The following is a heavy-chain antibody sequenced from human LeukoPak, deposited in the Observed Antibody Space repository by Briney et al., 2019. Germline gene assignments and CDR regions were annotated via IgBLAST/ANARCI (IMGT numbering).Heavy chain of an antibody. D-gene: IGHD2-21*02. CDR3: ARWVTEYYFDY. V-gene: IGHV4-59*01. CDR2: IYYSGST. Sequence: PSETLSLTCTVSGGSISSYYWSWIRQPPGKGLEWIGYIYYSGSTNYNPSLKSRVTISVDTSKNQFSLKLSSVTAADTAVYYCARWVTEYYFDYWGQGTLVTASS. J-gene: IGHJ4*02. CDR1: GGSISSYY.